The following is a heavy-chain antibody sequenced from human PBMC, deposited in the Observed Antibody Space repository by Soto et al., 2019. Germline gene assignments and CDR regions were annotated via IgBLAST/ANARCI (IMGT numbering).Heavy chain of an antibody. J-gene: IGHJ6*02. CDR3: ATGSFTSTGGRIGYHYNAMDV. CDR2: IIPIFGPA. CDR1: GGTFSSHS. Sequence: SVKVSCKSSGGTFSSHSINWVRQAPGQGLEWMGGIIPIFGPANFAKKFQGRVTITADESTTTAYVELSSLTSEDTAVYYCATGSFTSTGGRIGYHYNAMDVWGQGTTVTVSS. V-gene: IGHV1-69*13. D-gene: IGHD1-1*01.